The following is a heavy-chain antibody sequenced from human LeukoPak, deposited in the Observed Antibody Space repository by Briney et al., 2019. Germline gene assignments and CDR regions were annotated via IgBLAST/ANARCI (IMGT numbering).Heavy chain of an antibody. CDR1: GFTFSSYA. CDR3: VGGYSSGWYSWFDP. J-gene: IGHJ5*02. V-gene: IGHV3-23*01. Sequence: GGSLRLSCAASGFTFSSYALSWVRQAPGKGLDWVSSISGTGGSTYYADSVNGRFTISRDNSKSTLYLQMSSLRAEDTALYYCVGGYSSGWYSWFDPWGQGTLVTVSS. CDR2: ISGTGGST. D-gene: IGHD6-19*01.